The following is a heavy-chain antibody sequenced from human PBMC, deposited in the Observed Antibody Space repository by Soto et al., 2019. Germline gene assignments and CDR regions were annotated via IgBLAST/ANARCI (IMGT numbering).Heavy chain of an antibody. D-gene: IGHD2-2*01. Sequence: SETLSLTCSVSGASISSRDYYWGWIRQTPGKGLEWIGNIDYNGVTYYNPSLKSRVTVSKDTSKNQFSLKVASVTAADTAIYYCGRVMIGTSRHTDSDDWGQGTQVTVLL. J-gene: IGHJ4*02. CDR2: IDYNGVT. CDR3: GRVMIGTSRHTDSDD. CDR1: GASISSRDYY. V-gene: IGHV4-39*01.